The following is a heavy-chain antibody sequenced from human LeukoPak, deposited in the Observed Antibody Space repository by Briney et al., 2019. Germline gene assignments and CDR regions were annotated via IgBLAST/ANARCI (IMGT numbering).Heavy chain of an antibody. CDR3: AKDGKYYDSSGYYRVVDY. J-gene: IGHJ4*02. CDR2: ISGSGGST. CDR1: GFTFSSYA. Sequence: GGSLRLSCAASGFTFSSYAMSWVRPAPGKGLEWVSAISGSGGSTYYADSVKGRFTISRDNSKNTLYLQMNSLRAEDTAVYYCAKDGKYYDSSGYYRVVDYWGQGTLVTVSS. D-gene: IGHD3-22*01. V-gene: IGHV3-23*01.